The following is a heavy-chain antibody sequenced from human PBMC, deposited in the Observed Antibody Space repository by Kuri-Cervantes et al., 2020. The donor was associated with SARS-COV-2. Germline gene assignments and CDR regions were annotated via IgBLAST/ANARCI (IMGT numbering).Heavy chain of an antibody. J-gene: IGHJ4*02. CDR2: IYYSGST. D-gene: IGHD2-21*01. Sequence: SETLSLTCTVSGGSISSYYWSWIRQPPGKGLEWIGYIYYSGSTNYNPSLKSRVTISVDTSKNQFSLKLSSVTAADTAVYYCARAAYCGGYCYYYFDYWGQGTLVTVSS. V-gene: IGHV4-59*01. CDR1: GGSISSYY. CDR3: ARAAYCGGYCYYYFDY.